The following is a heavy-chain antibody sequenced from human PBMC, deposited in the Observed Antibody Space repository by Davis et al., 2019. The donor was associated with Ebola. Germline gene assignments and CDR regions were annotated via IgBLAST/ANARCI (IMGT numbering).Heavy chain of an antibody. CDR1: GDSIGSSSYY. D-gene: IGHD2-2*01. J-gene: IGHJ5*02. Sequence: SETLSLTCAVSGDSIGSSSYYWAWIRQTPGKGLEWIGEINHSETTNYNPSLKRRVLISLDTSKIQFSLKLSSVTVADSAMYYCARGGLAFCGSPGCYGFDPWGQGTLVTVSP. V-gene: IGHV4-39*07. CDR3: ARGGLAFCGSPGCYGFDP. CDR2: INHSETT.